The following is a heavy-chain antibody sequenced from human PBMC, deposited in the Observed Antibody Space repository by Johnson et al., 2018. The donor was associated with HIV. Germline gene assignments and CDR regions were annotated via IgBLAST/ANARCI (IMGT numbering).Heavy chain of an antibody. CDR2: ITWNGVRI. Sequence: EVQLVESGGGVVRPGGSLRLSCAASGFRFGDYGMTWVRQVPGKGLEWVSGITWNGVRIGYADSVKGRFTISRDNAKNSLYMQMNSLRAEDTALYYCARGEGNYNFWNGYLDDAFDIWGQGTMFTVSS. J-gene: IGHJ3*02. CDR1: GFRFGDYG. V-gene: IGHV3-20*04. CDR3: ARGEGNYNFWNGYLDDAFDI. D-gene: IGHD3-3*01.